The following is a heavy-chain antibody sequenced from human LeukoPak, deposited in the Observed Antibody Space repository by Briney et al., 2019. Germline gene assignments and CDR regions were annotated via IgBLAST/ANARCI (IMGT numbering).Heavy chain of an antibody. V-gene: IGHV3-30*04. Sequence: GGSLRLSCAASGFTFSSYAMHWVRQAPGKGLEGVAVISYDGSNKYYADSVKGRFTISRDNSKNTLYLQMNSLRDEDTAVYYCAKQTHYDILTLYYFDYWGQGTLVTVSS. CDR1: GFTFSSYA. CDR2: ISYDGSNK. CDR3: AKQTHYDILTLYYFDY. J-gene: IGHJ4*02. D-gene: IGHD3-9*01.